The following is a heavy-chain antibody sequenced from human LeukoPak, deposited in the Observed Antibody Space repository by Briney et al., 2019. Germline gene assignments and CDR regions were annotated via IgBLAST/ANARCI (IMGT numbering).Heavy chain of an antibody. D-gene: IGHD2-15*01. CDR3: ARDGCGGSCFHYYYYYMDV. J-gene: IGHJ6*03. Sequence: SETLSLTCTVSSGSISSSNYYWSWIRQPAGGGLEWIGRISTIGITNYNPSLISRVTISIDTSKNQFSLKLSSVPAADTAVYYCARDGCGGSCFHYYYYYMDVWGKGTTVTISS. CDR1: SGSISSSNYY. V-gene: IGHV4-61*02. CDR2: ISTIGIT.